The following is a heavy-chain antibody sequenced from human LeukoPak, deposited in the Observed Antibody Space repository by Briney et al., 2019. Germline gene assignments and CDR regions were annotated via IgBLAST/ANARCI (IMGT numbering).Heavy chain of an antibody. J-gene: IGHJ4*02. CDR1: GFTFSNAW. V-gene: IGHV3-15*01. D-gene: IGHD3-9*01. CDR3: TRDYYDILTGYYQGI. CDR2: IRSKTDGGTT. Sequence: GGSLRLSCAASGFTFSNAWMSWVRQAPGKGLDWVGRIRSKTDGGTTDHAASVKGRFTISRDDSKSIAYLQMNSLKTEDTAVYYCTRDYYDILTGYYQGIWGQGTLVTVSS.